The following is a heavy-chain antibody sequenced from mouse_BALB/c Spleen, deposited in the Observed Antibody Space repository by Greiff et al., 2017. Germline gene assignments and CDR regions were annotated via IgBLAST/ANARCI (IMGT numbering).Heavy chain of an antibody. CDR2: INPSNGGT. J-gene: IGHJ3*01. V-gene: IGHV1S81*02. CDR3: TRGATPAWFAY. CDR1: GYTFTSYY. Sequence: QVQLQQSGAELVKPGASVKLSCKASGYTFTSYYMYWVKQRPGQGLEWIGEINPSNGGTNFNEKFKSKATLTVDKSSSTAYMQLSSLTSEDSAVYDCTRGATPAWFAYWGQGTLVTVSA. D-gene: IGHD4-1*02.